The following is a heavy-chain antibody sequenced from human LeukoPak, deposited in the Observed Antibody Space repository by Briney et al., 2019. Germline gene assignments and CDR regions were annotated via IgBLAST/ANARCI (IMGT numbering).Heavy chain of an antibody. CDR2: INAGNGNT. Sequence: GASVKVSCKASGYTFTTYTMHRVRQAPGQRLEWMGWINAGNGNTKYSQKFQGRVTITRDTSASTAYMELSSLRSEDTAVYYCAGEPPSSRYFYYYGVDVWGQGTTVTVSS. D-gene: IGHD2-2*01. V-gene: IGHV1-3*01. CDR1: GYTFTTYT. J-gene: IGHJ6*02. CDR3: AGEPPSSRYFYYYGVDV.